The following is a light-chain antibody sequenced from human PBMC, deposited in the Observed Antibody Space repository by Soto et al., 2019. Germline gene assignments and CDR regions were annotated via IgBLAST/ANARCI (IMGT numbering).Light chain of an antibody. CDR3: QQRSTWPRT. CDR1: QGIGDT. CDR2: DAS. Sequence: EVVMTQSPATLSVSPGEGVTLSCRASQGIGDTLAWYQHKPGQTPRLLIYDASNRATDIPARFSGSGSGTDFTLTISSLETEDSAVYYCQQRSTWPRTFGGGTKVEIK. J-gene: IGKJ4*01. V-gene: IGKV3-11*01.